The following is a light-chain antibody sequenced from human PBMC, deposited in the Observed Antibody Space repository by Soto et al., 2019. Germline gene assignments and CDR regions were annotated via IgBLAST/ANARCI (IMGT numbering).Light chain of an antibody. CDR2: DAS. V-gene: IGKV3-11*01. Sequence: EIVLTQSPATLCLPPGERATLSCRASQSVSSYLAWYQQKPGQAPRLLIYDASNRATGIPARFSGSGSGTDFTLTISSLEPEDFAVYYCQQRSNWPITFGQGTQLEIK. J-gene: IGKJ5*01. CDR1: QSVSSY. CDR3: QQRSNWPIT.